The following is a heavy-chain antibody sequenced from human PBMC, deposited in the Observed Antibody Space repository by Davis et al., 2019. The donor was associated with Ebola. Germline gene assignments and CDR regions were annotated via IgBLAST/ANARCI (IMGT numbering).Heavy chain of an antibody. CDR1: GFIFSSYT. J-gene: IGHJ4*02. Sequence: GESLKISCAASGFIFSSYTMNWVRQAPGKGLEWVSSISVSSGYIYYEDSVKGRFTISRDNAKNSLYLQMNSLRAEDTAVYYCTRGRHSEPTYDDYWGQGTLVTGSS. CDR2: ISVSSGYI. D-gene: IGHD2/OR15-2a*01. CDR3: TRGRHSEPTYDDY. V-gene: IGHV3-21*01.